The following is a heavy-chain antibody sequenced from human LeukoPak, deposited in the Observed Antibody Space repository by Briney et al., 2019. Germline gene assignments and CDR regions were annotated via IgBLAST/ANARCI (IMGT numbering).Heavy chain of an antibody. CDR3: ARERGLRLGFRDYFDY. D-gene: IGHD3-16*01. Sequence: GGALRLSCAASGFTFSDYYMSWIRQAPGKGREWVSYISSSSSYTNYADSVKGRFTISRDNAKNSLYLQMNSLRAEDTAVYYCARERGLRLGFRDYFDYWGQGTLVTVSS. J-gene: IGHJ4*02. CDR2: ISSSSSYT. CDR1: GFTFSDYY. V-gene: IGHV3-11*05.